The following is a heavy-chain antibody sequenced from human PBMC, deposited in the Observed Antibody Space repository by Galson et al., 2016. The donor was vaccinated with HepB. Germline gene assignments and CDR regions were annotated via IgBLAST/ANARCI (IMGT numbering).Heavy chain of an antibody. CDR2: INPIGGST. CDR1: GYTFMYYS. D-gene: IGHD5-24*01. V-gene: IGHV1-46*01. J-gene: IGHJ4*02. CDR3: GRGAGWLHDLDC. Sequence: SVKVSCKASGYTFMYYSMVWLRQAPGDGLEWMGRINPIGGSTTYARKFQDRVTMTSDSSTSTFYMELSSLTSGHKCVYNCGRGAGWLHDLDCWGQGTLVSVSS.